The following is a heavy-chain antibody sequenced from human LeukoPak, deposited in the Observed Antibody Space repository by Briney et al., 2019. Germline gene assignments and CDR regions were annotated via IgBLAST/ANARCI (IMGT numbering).Heavy chain of an antibody. D-gene: IGHD2-8*02. CDR3: ARTDPGYYYMDV. V-gene: IGHV4-38-2*02. CDR2: FYHSGST. CDR1: GHSISSGYS. Sequence: PSETLSLTCTVSGHSISSGYSWDWIRQPPGKGLEWIGSFYHSGSTYYSPSLKSRVTISGDTSKNHFSLNLNSVTAADTAVYFYARTDPGYYYMDVWGKGTTVTVSS. J-gene: IGHJ6*03.